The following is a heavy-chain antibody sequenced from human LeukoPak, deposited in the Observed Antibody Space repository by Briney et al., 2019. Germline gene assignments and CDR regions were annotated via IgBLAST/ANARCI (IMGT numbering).Heavy chain of an antibody. Sequence: GASVKVSCKVSGYTLTELSMHWVRHAPGKGLEWMGGFDPEDGETIYAQKFQGRVTMTEDTSTDTAYMELSSLRSDDTAVYYCARSIEDIVVVVAAKGAEYDYWGQGTLVTVSS. CDR3: ARSIEDIVVVVAAKGAEYDY. CDR1: GYTLTELS. D-gene: IGHD2-15*01. V-gene: IGHV1-24*01. CDR2: FDPEDGET. J-gene: IGHJ4*02.